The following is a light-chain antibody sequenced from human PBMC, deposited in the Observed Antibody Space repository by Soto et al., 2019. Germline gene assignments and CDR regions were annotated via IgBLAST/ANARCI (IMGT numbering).Light chain of an antibody. CDR3: QQYTST. J-gene: IGKJ1*01. V-gene: IGKV3-15*01. CDR2: GAS. Sequence: EIVMTQSPATLSVSPGERATLSCRASQSVSSNLAWYQQKPGQAPRLLIYGASTRATGIPARFSGSGSGTEFTPTISSLQSEDFAVYYCQQYTSTVGQGTKV. CDR1: QSVSSN.